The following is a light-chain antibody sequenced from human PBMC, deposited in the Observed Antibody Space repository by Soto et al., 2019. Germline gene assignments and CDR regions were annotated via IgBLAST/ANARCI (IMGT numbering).Light chain of an antibody. CDR2: GAS. Sequence: ETLMTQFPATLSVSPGERATLSCRASQSVSTNLAWFQQKPGQAPRLLIYGASTRATGIPARFSGSGSGTDFTLTISSLQSEDLAVYYCQQYNNWPPAITFGPGTKVDIK. V-gene: IGKV3-15*01. CDR3: QQYNNWPPAIT. CDR1: QSVSTN. J-gene: IGKJ3*01.